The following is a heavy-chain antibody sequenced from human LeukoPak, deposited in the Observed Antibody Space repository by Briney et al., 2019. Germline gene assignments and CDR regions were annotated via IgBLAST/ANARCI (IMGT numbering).Heavy chain of an antibody. D-gene: IGHD3-22*01. Sequence: PGGSLRLSCAASGFTFSTYDMNWVRQAPGKGREWGSSISTTSRYIYYADSVRGRFTISRDNARNSLYLQMNSLRAEDTAVYYCAKDPGVVVRSRYFQHWGQGTLVTVSS. V-gene: IGHV3-21*04. CDR1: GFTFSTYD. J-gene: IGHJ1*01. CDR3: AKDPGVVVRSRYFQH. CDR2: ISTTSRYI.